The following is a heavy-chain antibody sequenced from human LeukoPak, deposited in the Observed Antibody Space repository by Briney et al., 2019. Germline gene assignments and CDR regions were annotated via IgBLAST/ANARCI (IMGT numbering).Heavy chain of an antibody. D-gene: IGHD6-13*01. CDR3: ARGGKAAAETRRYYYYMDV. CDR2: INHSGST. CDR1: GGSFSGYY. Sequence: SETLSLTCAVYGGSFSGYYWSWIRQPPGKGLEWIGEINHSGSTNYNSSLKSRVTISVDTSKNQFSLKLSSVTAADTAVYYCARGGKAAAETRRYYYYMDVWGKGTTVTVSS. V-gene: IGHV4-34*01. J-gene: IGHJ6*03.